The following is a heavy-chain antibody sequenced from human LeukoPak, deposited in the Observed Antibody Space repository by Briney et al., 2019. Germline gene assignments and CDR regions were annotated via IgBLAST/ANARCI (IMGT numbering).Heavy chain of an antibody. CDR3: ARGYGDYAPRFFEY. Sequence: PGGSVRLSCAASGFTFSSYEMNWVRQAPGKGLEWVSYITTSGSTKYYADSVKGRFTISRDNAKNSLYLQMNSLRAEDTAVYYCARGYGDYAPRFFEYWGQGTLVTASS. CDR2: ITTSGSTK. CDR1: GFTFSSYE. J-gene: IGHJ4*02. V-gene: IGHV3-48*03. D-gene: IGHD4-17*01.